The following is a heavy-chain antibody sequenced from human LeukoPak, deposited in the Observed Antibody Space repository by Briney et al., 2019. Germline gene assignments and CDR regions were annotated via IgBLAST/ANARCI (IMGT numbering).Heavy chain of an antibody. J-gene: IGHJ6*02. D-gene: IGHD4-17*01. Sequence: GGSLRLSCAASGFTFSSYSMNWVRQAPGKGLEWVSSISSSSSYIYYADSVKGRFTISRDNAKNSLYLQMNSLRAEDTAVYYCARDPTGDYPSGYYGMDVWGQGTTVTVSS. CDR2: ISSSSSYI. CDR1: GFTFSSYS. V-gene: IGHV3-21*01. CDR3: ARDPTGDYPSGYYGMDV.